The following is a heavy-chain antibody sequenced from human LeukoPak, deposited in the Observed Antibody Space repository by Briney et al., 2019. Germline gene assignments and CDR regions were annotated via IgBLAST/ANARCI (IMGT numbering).Heavy chain of an antibody. V-gene: IGHV3-30*04. Sequence: QTGGSLRLSCAASGFTFSSYAMHWVRQAPGKGLEWVAVISYDGSNKYYADSVKGRFTISRDNAKNSLYLQMNSLRAEDTAVYYCAGLETVVPGYWGQGTLVTVSS. D-gene: IGHD4-23*01. CDR1: GFTFSSYA. CDR3: AGLETVVPGY. CDR2: ISYDGSNK. J-gene: IGHJ4*02.